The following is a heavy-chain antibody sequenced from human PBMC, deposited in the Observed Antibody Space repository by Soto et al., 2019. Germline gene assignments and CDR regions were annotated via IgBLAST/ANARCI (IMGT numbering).Heavy chain of an antibody. CDR1: GFTFSSYG. V-gene: IGHV3-33*01. CDR2: IWYDGSNK. D-gene: IGHD2-15*01. J-gene: IGHJ6*02. CDR3: ARAGGYCSDGSCYSDGMDV. Sequence: VGSLRLSCAASGFTFSSYGMHWVRQAPGKGLEWVAVIWYDGSNKYYADSVKGRFTVSRDNSKNTLYLQMNSLRAEDTAVYYCARAGGYCSDGSCYSDGMDVWGQGTTVTVSS.